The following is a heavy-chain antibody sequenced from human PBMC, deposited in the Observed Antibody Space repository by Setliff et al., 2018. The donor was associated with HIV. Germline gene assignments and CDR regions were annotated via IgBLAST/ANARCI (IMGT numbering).Heavy chain of an antibody. J-gene: IGHJ6*03. CDR3: AKTNGGSGYCYYYMDV. CDR1: GGSISNYY. CDR2: FYSSGST. V-gene: IGHV4-4*07. D-gene: IGHD3-10*01. Sequence: SETLSLTCTVSGGSISNYYWSWIRQSAGKGLEWIGRFYSSGSTNYNPSLKTRVTMSVDTSKNQFSLKLRSVTAADTAVYFCAKTNGGSGYCYYYMDVWGKGTTVTVS.